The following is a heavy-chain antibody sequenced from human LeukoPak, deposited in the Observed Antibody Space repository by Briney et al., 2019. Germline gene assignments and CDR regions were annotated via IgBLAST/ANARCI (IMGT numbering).Heavy chain of an antibody. Sequence: PSETLSLTCAVYGGSFSGYYWSWIRQPPGKGLEWIGEINLSGSTNYNPSLKSRVTISVDTSKNQFSLKLSSVTAADTAVYYCTRSVGSSGWYVGRTGFDPWGQGTLVTVSS. J-gene: IGHJ5*02. V-gene: IGHV4-34*01. CDR1: GGSFSGYY. CDR3: TRSVGSSGWYVGRTGFDP. CDR2: INLSGST. D-gene: IGHD6-19*01.